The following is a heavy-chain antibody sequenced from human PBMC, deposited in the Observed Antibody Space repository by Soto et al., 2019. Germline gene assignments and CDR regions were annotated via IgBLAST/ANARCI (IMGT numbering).Heavy chain of an antibody. V-gene: IGHV3-23*01. CDR1: GFTFSSYA. D-gene: IGHD6-13*01. Sequence: EVQLLESGGGLVQPGGSLRLSCAASGFTFSSYAIHWVRQAPGEGLEWVSGISGSGDSTSYTDSVKGRFTISRDNSKNTLNLQMNSLRAEDTAVYYCAKVTWQPVHTHYVHYWGQGTLVTVSS. CDR2: ISGSGDST. CDR3: AKVTWQPVHTHYVHY. J-gene: IGHJ4*02.